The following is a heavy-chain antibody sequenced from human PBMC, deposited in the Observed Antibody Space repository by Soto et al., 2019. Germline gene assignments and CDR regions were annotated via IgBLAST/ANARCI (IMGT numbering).Heavy chain of an antibody. CDR2: ISNDGSNK. J-gene: IGHJ1*01. V-gene: IGHV3-30*03. Sequence: QVQLVESGGGVGQPGTSLRLSCAASGLSFSAYGMNWVRLAPGKGLEWVAVISNDGSNKYYADSVKGRFTISRDNSKNTVYLQMNSLRAEDTAVYYCASRRGYCGLTSCTYFDCFQHWGQGALVTVSS. CDR3: ASRRGYCGLTSCTYFDCFQH. CDR1: GLSFSAYG. D-gene: IGHD2-2*01.